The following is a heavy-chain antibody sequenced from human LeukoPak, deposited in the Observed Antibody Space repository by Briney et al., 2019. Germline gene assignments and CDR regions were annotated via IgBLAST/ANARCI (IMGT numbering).Heavy chain of an antibody. Sequence: SEPLSLTCTVSGGSISSYYWSWIRQPPGKGLEWIGYIYYSGSTNYNPSLKSRVTISVDTSKNQFSLKLSSVTAADTAVYYCARAKDYDILTGYHLRPYYYYYMDVWGKGTTVTISS. J-gene: IGHJ6*03. CDR2: IYYSGST. V-gene: IGHV4-59*01. CDR3: ARAKDYDILTGYHLRPYYYYYMDV. CDR1: GGSISSYY. D-gene: IGHD3-9*01.